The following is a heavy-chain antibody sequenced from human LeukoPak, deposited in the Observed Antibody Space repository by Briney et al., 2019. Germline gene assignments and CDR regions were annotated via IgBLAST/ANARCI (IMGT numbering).Heavy chain of an antibody. Sequence: GGSLRLSCAAPGFTFDDYVMHWVRQAPGKGLEWVSGISWNSGSIGYADSVKGRFTISRDNAKNSLYLQMNSLRAEDTALYYCAKGFLGGSYYYFDYWGQGTPVTVSS. CDR3: AKGFLGGSYYYFDY. J-gene: IGHJ4*02. CDR1: GFTFDDYV. CDR2: ISWNSGSI. D-gene: IGHD1-26*01. V-gene: IGHV3-9*01.